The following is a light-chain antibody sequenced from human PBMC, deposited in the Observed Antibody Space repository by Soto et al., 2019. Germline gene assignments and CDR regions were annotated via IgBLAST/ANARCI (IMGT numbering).Light chain of an antibody. V-gene: IGKV3-15*01. Sequence: EVVMTQSPATLSVSPGERATLSCRASQRISSNLAWYQQRRGQAPRLLIYGASTRAPGIPARFSGSGSETEFTLTISSLQSEDFAVYYCQHYNNWPPWTFGHGTKVEIK. CDR2: GAS. CDR1: QRISSN. J-gene: IGKJ1*01. CDR3: QHYNNWPPWT.